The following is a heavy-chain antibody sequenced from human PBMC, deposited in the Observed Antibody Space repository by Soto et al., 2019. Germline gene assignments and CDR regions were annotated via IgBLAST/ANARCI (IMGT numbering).Heavy chain of an antibody. CDR3: AREQKRYCSGGSCYGYYGMDV. Sequence: QFGGSLRLSCAGSGFTFSSYAMHWVRQAPGKGLEWVAVTSYDGSNKYYADSVKGRFTISRDNSKHTLYLQMNSLRAEDTAVYYSAREQKRYCSGGSCYGYYGMDVWGQGTTVTVSS. D-gene: IGHD2-15*01. CDR2: TSYDGSNK. CDR1: GFTFSSYA. J-gene: IGHJ6*02. V-gene: IGHV3-30-3*01.